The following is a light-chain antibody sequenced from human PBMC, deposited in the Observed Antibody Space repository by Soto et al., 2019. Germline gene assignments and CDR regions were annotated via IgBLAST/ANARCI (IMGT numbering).Light chain of an antibody. Sequence: VVLTQSPGTLSLSPGEGATLSCRASQSVSSNYLAWYQHNPGQAPRLLIYGGSNRATGIADMFSGSGSGTDCTRIISRLEPEDVAVYCCHCLQYGISPVYTFGQWTKLAIK. V-gene: IGKV3-20*01. J-gene: IGKJ2*01. CDR2: GGS. CDR1: QSVSSNY. CDR3: LQYGISPVYT.